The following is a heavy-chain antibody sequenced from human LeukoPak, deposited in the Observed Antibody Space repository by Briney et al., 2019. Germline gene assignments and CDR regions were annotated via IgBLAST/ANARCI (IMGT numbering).Heavy chain of an antibody. V-gene: IGHV3-23*01. J-gene: IGHJ4*02. CDR1: GFTFSSYG. Sequence: GGSLRLSCAASGFTFSSYGMSWVRQAPGKGLEWVSAISGSGGSTYYADSVKGRFTISRDNSKNTLYLQMNSLRAEDTAVYYCARGPRYYDSSGYYYLNYWGQGTLVTVSS. CDR3: ARGPRYYDSSGYYYLNY. CDR2: ISGSGGST. D-gene: IGHD3-22*01.